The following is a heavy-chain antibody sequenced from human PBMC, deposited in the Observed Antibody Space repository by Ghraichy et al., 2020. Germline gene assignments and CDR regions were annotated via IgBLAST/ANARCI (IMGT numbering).Heavy chain of an antibody. V-gene: IGHV4-59*01. D-gene: IGHD3-9*01. Sequence: SQTLSLTCTVSGGSISSFYWSWIRQPPGKGLEWIGYIYYSGSTNYNPSLKSRVTISVDRSKNQFSLKLSSVTAADTAVYYCARAMRYYDTDYWGQGTLVTVSS. CDR1: GGSISSFY. CDR3: ARAMRYYDTDY. J-gene: IGHJ4*02. CDR2: IYYSGST.